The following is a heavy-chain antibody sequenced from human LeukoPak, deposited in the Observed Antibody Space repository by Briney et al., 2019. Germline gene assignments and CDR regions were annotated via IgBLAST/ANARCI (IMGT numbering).Heavy chain of an antibody. D-gene: IGHD6-13*01. CDR2: IYSDGSV. V-gene: IGHV4-4*07. Sequence: SETLSLTCSVSGGSISSHYWSWLRQPAGKGREWIGHIYSDGSVNYNPSVKSRVTMSVDTSKNQFSLKLYFVTAADTAVFYCARGPAASGYFDYWDQGTLVTVSS. J-gene: IGHJ4*02. CDR3: ARGPAASGYFDY. CDR1: GGSISSHY.